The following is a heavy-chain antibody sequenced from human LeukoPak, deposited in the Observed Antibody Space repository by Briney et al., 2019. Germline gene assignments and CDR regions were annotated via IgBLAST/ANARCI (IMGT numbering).Heavy chain of an antibody. V-gene: IGHV1-69-2*01. J-gene: IGHJ4*02. CDR2: VDPEDGET. CDR3: ATGWIVGATRGVDY. Sequence: ASVKVSCKVSGYTFTDYYMHWVQQAPGKGLEWMGLVDPEDGETIYAEKFQGRVTITADTSTDTAYMELSSLRSEDTAVYYCATGWIVGATRGVDYWGQGTLVTVSS. CDR1: GYTFTDYY. D-gene: IGHD1-26*01.